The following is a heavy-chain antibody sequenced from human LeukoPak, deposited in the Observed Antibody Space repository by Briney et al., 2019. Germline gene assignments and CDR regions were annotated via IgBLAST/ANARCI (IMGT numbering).Heavy chain of an antibody. D-gene: IGHD2-15*01. J-gene: IGHJ4*02. CDR3: ARDGCSGGSCCHTFDY. CDR1: GFTFSSYS. Sequence: PGGSLRLSCAASGFTFSSYSMNWVRQAPGKGLEWVSSISSSSSYIYYADSVKGRFTISRDNAKNSLYLQMNSLRAEDTAVYYCARDGCSGGSCCHTFDYWGQGTLVTVSS. CDR2: ISSSSSYI. V-gene: IGHV3-21*01.